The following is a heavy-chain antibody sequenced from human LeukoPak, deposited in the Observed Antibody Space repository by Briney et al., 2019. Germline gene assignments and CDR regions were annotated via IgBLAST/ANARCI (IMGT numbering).Heavy chain of an antibody. Sequence: ASVKVSCKASGYTFTNNWMHWVRQAPGQGLEWVGLISPTGTSTLYAQKFQGRVTLTRDMSTTTDYMELSSLTSEDTAVYYCATSLPYGYYDSGGSNWFDPWGQGTLVTVSS. CDR1: GYTFTNNW. CDR2: ISPTGTST. V-gene: IGHV1-46*01. D-gene: IGHD3-22*01. J-gene: IGHJ5*02. CDR3: ATSLPYGYYDSGGSNWFDP.